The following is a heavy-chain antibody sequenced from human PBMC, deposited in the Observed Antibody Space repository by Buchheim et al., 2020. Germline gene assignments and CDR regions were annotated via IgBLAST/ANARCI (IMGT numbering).Heavy chain of an antibody. CDR3: ARGKQLGSFDY. J-gene: IGHJ4*02. Sequence: QVQLQESGPGLVKPSQTLSLTCTASGGSISSGGYYWSWIRQHPGKGLEWIGYIYHSGATYYNPSLKSRVTIPLDTSKTQFSLNLSSVTAADTAVYFCARGKQLGSFDYWGQGTL. CDR1: GGSISSGGYY. V-gene: IGHV4-31*03. CDR2: IYHSGAT. D-gene: IGHD6-6*01.